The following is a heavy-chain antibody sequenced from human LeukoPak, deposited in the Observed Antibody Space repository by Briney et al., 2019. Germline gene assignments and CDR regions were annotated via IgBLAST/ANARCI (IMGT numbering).Heavy chain of an antibody. CDR1: GGSFSGYY. V-gene: IGHV4-59*01. D-gene: IGHD3-3*01. Sequence: SETLSLTCAVYGGSFSGYYWSWIRQPPGKGLEWIGYIYYSGSTNYNPSLKSRVTISVDTSKNQFSLKLSSVTAADTAVYYCARDSYDFWSGYKYGMDVWGQGTTVTVSS. CDR3: ARDSYDFWSGYKYGMDV. CDR2: IYYSGST. J-gene: IGHJ6*02.